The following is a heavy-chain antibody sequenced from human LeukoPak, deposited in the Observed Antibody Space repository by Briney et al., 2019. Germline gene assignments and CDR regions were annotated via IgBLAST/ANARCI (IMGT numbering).Heavy chain of an antibody. Sequence: GGSLRLSCAASGFTFISYSMNWVRQTPGKGLEWVSSISATSSFIYAADSARGRFTISRDNAKNSLYLQMNSLRAEDTAVYYCARDKTEQWLVRGAFDIWGQGTVVTVSS. CDR2: ISATSSFI. V-gene: IGHV3-21*01. J-gene: IGHJ3*02. CDR3: ARDKTEQWLVRGAFDI. D-gene: IGHD6-19*01. CDR1: GFTFISYS.